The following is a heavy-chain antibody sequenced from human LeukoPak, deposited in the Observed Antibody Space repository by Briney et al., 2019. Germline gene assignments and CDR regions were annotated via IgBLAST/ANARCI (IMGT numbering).Heavy chain of an antibody. J-gene: IGHJ4*02. CDR1: GYTFTSYG. CDR3: ARDYYYDSSGYYPYYFDY. Sequence: GASVKVSCTASGYTFTSYGISWVRQAPGQGLEWMGWISAYNGNTNYAQKLQGRVTMTTDTSTSTAYMELRSLRSDDTAVYYCARDYYYDSSGYYPYYFDYWGQGTLVTVSS. D-gene: IGHD3-22*01. V-gene: IGHV1-18*01. CDR2: ISAYNGNT.